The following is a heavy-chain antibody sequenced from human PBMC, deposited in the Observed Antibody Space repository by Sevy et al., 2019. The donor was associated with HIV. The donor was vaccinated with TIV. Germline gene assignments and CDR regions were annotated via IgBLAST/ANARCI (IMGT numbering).Heavy chain of an antibody. D-gene: IGHD5-12*01. J-gene: IGHJ6*02. CDR2: IKSEFDGGAI. Sequence: GGSLRLSCTASGFTFSSAWMSWVRQAPGKGLEWVGRIKSEFDGGAIDYAAPVKGRFTISREDSKNTVYLQMNSLKTEDTAVYYCITDPAYRGYDEEVINYYFYGMDVRGQGTTVTVSS. V-gene: IGHV3-15*01. CDR1: GFTFSSAW. CDR3: ITDPAYRGYDEEVINYYFYGMDV.